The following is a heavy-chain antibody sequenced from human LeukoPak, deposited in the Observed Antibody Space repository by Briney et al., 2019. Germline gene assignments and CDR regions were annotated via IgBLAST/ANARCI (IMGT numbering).Heavy chain of an antibody. CDR1: VFIFNDFA. J-gene: IGHJ4*02. CDR2: IRTKVDSYAT. Sequence: GVSRKLSCAASVFIFNDFAMHWPPQASGKGLEWVGRIRTKVDSYATTYAASVKGRFTVSRDDSKNTAYQEMNSLKSEDTAVYYCARPSSGFHFWGQGTLVTVSS. D-gene: IGHD3-22*01. V-gene: IGHV3-73*01. CDR3: ARPSSGFHF.